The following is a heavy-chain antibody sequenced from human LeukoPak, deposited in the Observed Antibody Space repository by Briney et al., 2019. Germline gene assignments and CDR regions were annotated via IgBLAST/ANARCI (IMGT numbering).Heavy chain of an antibody. D-gene: IGHD2-2*01. CDR2: ISSSSSYI. CDR3: ARKGVYCSSTSCQIPYGMDV. CDR1: GFTFNLYA. J-gene: IGHJ6*02. V-gene: IGHV3-21*01. Sequence: PGGSLRLSCAASGFTFNLYAMNWVRQAPGKGLEWVSSISSSSSYIYYADSVKGRFTISRDNAKNSLYLQMNSLRAEDTAVYYCARKGVYCSSTSCQIPYGMDVWGQGTTVTVSS.